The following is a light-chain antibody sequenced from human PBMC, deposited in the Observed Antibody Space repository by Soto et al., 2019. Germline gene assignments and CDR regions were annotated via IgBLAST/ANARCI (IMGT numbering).Light chain of an antibody. CDR3: QLYGSSSIT. J-gene: IGKJ5*01. CDR2: GAS. CDR1: QSVSNNY. V-gene: IGKV3-20*01. Sequence: EIVLTQSPGTLSLSPGERATLSCRASQSVSNNYLAWYQQKPGQAPRLLIYGASSRATGIPDRFSGSGSGTDFTLTISRLEPEDFAVYYCQLYGSSSITFGQGTRLEIK.